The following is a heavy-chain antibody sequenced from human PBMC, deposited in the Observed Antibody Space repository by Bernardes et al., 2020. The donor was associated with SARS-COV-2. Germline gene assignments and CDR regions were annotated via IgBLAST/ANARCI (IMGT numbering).Heavy chain of an antibody. Sequence: ASVKVSCKASGYIFPDYDIIWVRQATGQGLEWVGWMNPSSGNTGYAQKFQGRVNMTSNTPIGTAHMELSSLRSEDTAVYYCARLDCSSTTCYGFDPWGQGTLVTVSS. V-gene: IGHV1-8*01. CDR1: GYIFPDYD. CDR3: ARLDCSSTTCYGFDP. D-gene: IGHD2-2*01. J-gene: IGHJ5*02. CDR2: MNPSSGNT.